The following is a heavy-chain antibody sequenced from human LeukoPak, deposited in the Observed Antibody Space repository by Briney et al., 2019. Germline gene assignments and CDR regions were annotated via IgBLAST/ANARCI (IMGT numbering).Heavy chain of an antibody. Sequence: PSETLSLTCTVSGGSISSYYWSWIRQPPGKGLEWIGYIYYSGSTNYNPSLKSRVTISVDTSKNQFSLKLSSVTAADTAVYYCARHSIGSCCRLDYRGQGTLVTVSS. CDR1: GGSISSYY. D-gene: IGHD2-15*01. V-gene: IGHV4-59*08. J-gene: IGHJ4*02. CDR3: ARHSIGSCCRLDY. CDR2: IYYSGST.